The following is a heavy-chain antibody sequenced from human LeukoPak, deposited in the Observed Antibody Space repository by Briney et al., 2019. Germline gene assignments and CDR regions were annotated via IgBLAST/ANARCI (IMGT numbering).Heavy chain of an antibody. D-gene: IGHD3-16*02. J-gene: IGHJ5*02. Sequence: SETLSLTCAVYGGSFSGYYWSLIRQPPGKGLEWIGEINHSGSTNYNPSLKSRVTISVDTSKNQFSLKLSSVTAADTAVYYCARVGNYYDYVWGSYRYSINWFDPWGQGTLVTVSS. V-gene: IGHV4-34*01. CDR1: GGSFSGYY. CDR3: ARVGNYYDYVWGSYRYSINWFDP. CDR2: INHSGST.